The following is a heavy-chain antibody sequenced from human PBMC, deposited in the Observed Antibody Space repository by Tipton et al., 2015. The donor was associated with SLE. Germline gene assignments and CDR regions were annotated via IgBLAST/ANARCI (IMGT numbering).Heavy chain of an antibody. J-gene: IGHJ4*02. CDR2: IYSGGST. V-gene: IGHV3-53*01. Sequence: LSLTCAASGFTVSSNYMSWVRQAPGKGLEWVSVIYSGGSTYYADSVKGRFTISRDNSKNTLYLQMNSLRAEDTAVYYCARAPEGSMGDYWGQGTLVTVSS. CDR3: ARAPEGSMGDY. CDR1: GFTVSSNY. D-gene: IGHD3-10*01.